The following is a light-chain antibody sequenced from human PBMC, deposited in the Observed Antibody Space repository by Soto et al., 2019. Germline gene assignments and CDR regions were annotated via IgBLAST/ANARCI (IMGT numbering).Light chain of an antibody. CDR3: QQRSNWPPEYT. CDR2: DAS. J-gene: IGKJ2*01. CDR1: QSVSSY. Sequence: EIVLTQSPATLSVSPGERATLSCRASQSVSSYLAWYQQKPDQAPRLLIYDASNRATGIPARFSGSGSGTDFTLTISSLEPEDFAVYYCQQRSNWPPEYTFGQGTKLEIK. V-gene: IGKV3-11*01.